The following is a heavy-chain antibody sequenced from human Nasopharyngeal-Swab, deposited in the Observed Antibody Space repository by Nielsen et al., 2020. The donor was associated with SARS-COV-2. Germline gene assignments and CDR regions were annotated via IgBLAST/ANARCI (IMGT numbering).Heavy chain of an antibody. D-gene: IGHD3-9*01. Sequence: RGSLRLSCAASGFTFSSYSMNWVRQAPGKGLEWVSYISSSSSTIYCADSVKGRFTISRDNAKNSLYLQMNSLRDEDTAVYYCARDRATRRYFDWSTFDYWGQGTLVTVSS. CDR1: GFTFSSYS. CDR2: ISSSSSTI. J-gene: IGHJ4*02. CDR3: ARDRATRRYFDWSTFDY. V-gene: IGHV3-48*02.